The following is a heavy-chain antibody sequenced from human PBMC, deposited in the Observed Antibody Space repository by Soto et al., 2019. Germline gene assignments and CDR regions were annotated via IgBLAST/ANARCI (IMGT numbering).Heavy chain of an antibody. J-gene: IGHJ5*02. V-gene: IGHV3-30*03. CDR2: ISSDGSNQ. Sequence: GSLRLSCAASRFTFSTYAMHLVRQAPGKGLEWLAVISSDGSNQYYGDSMEGRFTISRDNSKNTLYLQMSSLRPEDTAVYYCTRAARTTIFGVVELWGQGTLVTVSS. CDR3: TRAARTTIFGVVEL. CDR1: RFTFSTYA. D-gene: IGHD3-3*01.